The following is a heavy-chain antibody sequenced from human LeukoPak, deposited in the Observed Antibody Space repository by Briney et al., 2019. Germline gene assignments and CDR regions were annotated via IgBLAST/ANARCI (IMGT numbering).Heavy chain of an antibody. Sequence: SGGSLRLSCAASGFTFSSYEVNWVRQAPGKGLEWVSYISSSGSTIYYADSVKGRFTISRDNAKNSLYLQMNSLRAEDTAVYYCARDFGASYGNYYYYGMDVWGQGTTVTVSS. CDR2: ISSSGSTI. D-gene: IGHD5-18*01. V-gene: IGHV3-48*03. CDR3: ARDFGASYGNYYYYGMDV. J-gene: IGHJ6*02. CDR1: GFTFSSYE.